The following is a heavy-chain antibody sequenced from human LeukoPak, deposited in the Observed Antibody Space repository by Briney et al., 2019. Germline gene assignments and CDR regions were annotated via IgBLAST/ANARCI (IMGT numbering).Heavy chain of an antibody. CDR2: IWYDGSNQ. V-gene: IGHV3-33*01. D-gene: IGHD2-15*01. CDR1: VFTFSIYG. CDR3: ASDRRYCRGDRCSWWYFDF. J-gene: IGHJ2*01. Sequence: PGGSLRLSCAASVFTFSIYGMHGVRQAPGKGRECGSVIWYDGSNQYYADSVKGRFTISRDNSKNTLYLQMNSLRAEDTAVYYCASDRRYCRGDRCSWWYFDFWGRGTLVTVSS.